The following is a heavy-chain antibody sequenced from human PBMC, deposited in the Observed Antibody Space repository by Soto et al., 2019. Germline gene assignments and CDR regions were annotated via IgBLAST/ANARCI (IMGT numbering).Heavy chain of an antibody. J-gene: IGHJ5*02. CDR3: TRRPGS. CDR2: IYSGGNT. D-gene: IGHD7-27*01. Sequence: EVQLVESGGGLVQPGESLRLACAASGFTVSNNYMSWVRQAPGKGLEWVSFIYSGGNTYYADSVKGRFTISRDKSKNTLYLQMTSPRDEDTAVYYCTRRPGSWGQGTLVTVSS. V-gene: IGHV3-66*01. CDR1: GFTVSNNY.